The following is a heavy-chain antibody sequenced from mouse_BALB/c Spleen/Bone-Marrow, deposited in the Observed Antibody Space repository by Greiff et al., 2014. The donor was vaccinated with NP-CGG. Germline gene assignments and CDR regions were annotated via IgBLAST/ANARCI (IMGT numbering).Heavy chain of an antibody. CDR1: GFNIKDTY. V-gene: IGHV14-3*02. Sequence: VQLQQSGAELVKPGASVKLSCTASGFNIKDTYMHWVKQRPEQGLEWIGRIDPANGNTKYDPKFQGKATITADASSNTAHLQLSSLASYDTAVYSCARWFLPYGLDYWGEGTSVTVSS. CDR2: IDPANGNT. CDR3: ARWFLPYGLDY. J-gene: IGHJ4*01. D-gene: IGHD2-2*01.